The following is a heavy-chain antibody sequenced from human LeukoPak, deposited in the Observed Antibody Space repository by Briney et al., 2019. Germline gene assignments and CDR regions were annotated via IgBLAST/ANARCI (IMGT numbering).Heavy chain of an antibody. CDR1: GFTFSSYA. CDR3: AKDSGSGWYPY. J-gene: IGHJ4*02. V-gene: IGHV3-23*01. Sequence: GGSLRLSCAVSGFTFSSYAMSWVRQAPGKGLEWVSAISGSGGSTYYADSVKGRFTISRDNSKNTLYLQMNSLRAEDTAVYYCAKDSGSGWYPYWGQGTLVTVSS. CDR2: ISGSGGST. D-gene: IGHD6-19*01.